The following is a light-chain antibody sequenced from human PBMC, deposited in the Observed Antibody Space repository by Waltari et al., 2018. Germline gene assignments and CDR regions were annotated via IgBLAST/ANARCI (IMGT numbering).Light chain of an antibody. Sequence: QSALTQPRSVSGSPGQSVTIACTGTSSDVGGYKFVSWYQQHPDKAPKLMIFDVSKRPSGVPDRCSGSKSGNTASLTISGLQAGDEADYYCCCVAGTYLFGTGTKVTVL. CDR2: DVS. V-gene: IGLV2-11*01. CDR3: CCVAGTYL. J-gene: IGLJ1*01. CDR1: SSDVGGYKF.